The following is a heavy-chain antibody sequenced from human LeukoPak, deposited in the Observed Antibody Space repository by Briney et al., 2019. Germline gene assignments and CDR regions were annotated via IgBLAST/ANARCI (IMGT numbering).Heavy chain of an antibody. J-gene: IGHJ4*02. Sequence: SETLSLTCTVSGGSISSYYWSWIRQPPGKGLEWIGYIYYSGSTNYNPSLKSRVTISVDTSKNQFSLKLSSVTAADTAVYYCARQGYKRDGYNWYCFDYWGQGTLVTVSS. CDR3: ARQGYKRDGYNWYCFDY. V-gene: IGHV4-59*08. CDR1: GGSISSYY. D-gene: IGHD5-24*01. CDR2: IYYSGST.